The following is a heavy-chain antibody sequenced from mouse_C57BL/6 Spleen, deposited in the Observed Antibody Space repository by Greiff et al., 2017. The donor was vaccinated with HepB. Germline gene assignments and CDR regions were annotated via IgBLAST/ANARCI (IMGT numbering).Heavy chain of an antibody. J-gene: IGHJ2*01. CDR2: ISSGGSYT. Sequence: DVKLVESGGDLVKPGGSLKLSCAASGFTFSSYGMSWVRQTPDKRLEWVATISSGGSYTYYPDSVKGRFTISRDNAKNTLYLQMSSLKSDDTAMYYCARHEPSRYFDYWGQGTTLTVSS. CDR3: ARHEPSRYFDY. V-gene: IGHV5-6*02. CDR1: GFTFSSYG.